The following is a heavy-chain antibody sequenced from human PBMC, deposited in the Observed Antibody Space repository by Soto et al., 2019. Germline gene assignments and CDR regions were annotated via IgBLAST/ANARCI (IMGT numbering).Heavy chain of an antibody. Sequence: PGESLKISCKGSGYSFTTYCINWVRQMPGKGLEWMGIIYPDDSEIRYSPAFQGQVTISVDKSISTVYLQWSSLKASDSAVYYCARRRGIDFWGQGTTVTVSS. CDR2: IYPDDSEI. V-gene: IGHV5-51*01. J-gene: IGHJ6*02. CDR3: ARRRGIDF. CDR1: GYSFTTYC.